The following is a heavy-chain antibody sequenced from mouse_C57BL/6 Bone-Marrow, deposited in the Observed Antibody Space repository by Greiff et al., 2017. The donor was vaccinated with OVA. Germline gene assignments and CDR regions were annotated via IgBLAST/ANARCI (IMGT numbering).Heavy chain of an antibody. Sequence: EVKLEESGGGLVQPGESLKLSCGSNEYEFPSHDMSWVRKTPEKRLELVAAINSDGGSTYYPDTMERRFIISRDNTKKTLYLQMSSLRSEDTALYYCARPPTIVLDWYFDVWGTGTTVTVSS. CDR2: INSDGGST. CDR1: EYEFPSHD. J-gene: IGHJ1*03. D-gene: IGHD2-12*01. CDR3: ARPPTIVLDWYFDV. V-gene: IGHV5-2*03.